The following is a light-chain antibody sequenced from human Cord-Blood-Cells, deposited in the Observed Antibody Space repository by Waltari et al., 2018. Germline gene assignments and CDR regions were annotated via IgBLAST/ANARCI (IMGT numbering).Light chain of an antibody. CDR2: AAS. J-gene: IGKJ3*01. V-gene: IGKV1-NL1*01. CDR3: QQYYSTPRT. CDR1: QGISNS. Sequence: DIQMTQSPSSLSASVGARVTLTCRASQGISNSLAWYQQKPGKAPKLLLYAASRLESGVPSRFSGSGSGTDYTLTISSLQPEDFATYYCQQYYSTPRTFGPGTKVDIK.